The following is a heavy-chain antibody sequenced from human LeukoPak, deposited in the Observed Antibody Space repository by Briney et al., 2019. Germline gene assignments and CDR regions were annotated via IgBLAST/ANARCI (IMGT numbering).Heavy chain of an antibody. Sequence: GGSLRLSCAASGFTFSSYGMHWVRQAPGKGLEWVAFIRYDGSNKYYADSVKGRFTISRDNSKNTLYLQMNSLRAEDTAVYYCAKVVLWFGGLFDYWGQGTLVTVSS. CDR1: GFTFSSYG. V-gene: IGHV3-30*02. CDR3: AKVVLWFGGLFDY. J-gene: IGHJ4*02. CDR2: IRYDGSNK. D-gene: IGHD3-10*01.